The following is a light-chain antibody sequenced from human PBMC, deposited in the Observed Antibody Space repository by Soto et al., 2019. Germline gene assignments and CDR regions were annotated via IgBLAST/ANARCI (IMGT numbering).Light chain of an antibody. Sequence: EIVLTQSPGTLSLSAGERATLSCRASQRVRSSSLAWYQQKLGDATRLLIYGLSNRATGIPDRFSGSGSGTDFTLTISRLQAEDFAVYYCQQYGTSPRTFGQGTKVEMK. J-gene: IGKJ1*01. V-gene: IGKV3-20*01. CDR1: QRVRSSS. CDR3: QQYGTSPRT. CDR2: GLS.